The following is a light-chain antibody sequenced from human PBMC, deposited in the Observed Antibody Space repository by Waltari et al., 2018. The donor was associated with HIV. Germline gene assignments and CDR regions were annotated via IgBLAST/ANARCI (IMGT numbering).Light chain of an antibody. CDR3: QAWDSSTVV. V-gene: IGLV3-1*01. J-gene: IGLJ2*01. CDR1: KLGNQY. Sequence: SYYVTQPPSVSVSPGQTVSITSLGHKLGNQYTAWYQQKPGQSPVLVIYEDNKRRSGTPERFSGSNSGDTATLTISGTQAMDEADYYCQAWDSSTVVFGGGTRLTVL. CDR2: EDN.